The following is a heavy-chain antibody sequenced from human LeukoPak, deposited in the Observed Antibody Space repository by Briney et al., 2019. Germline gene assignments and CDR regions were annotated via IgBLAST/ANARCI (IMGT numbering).Heavy chain of an antibody. CDR1: GFTFSSYG. J-gene: IGHJ4*02. V-gene: IGHV3-30*02. Sequence: GGSLRLSCAASGFTFSSYGMHWVRQAPGKGLEWVAFIRYDGSNKYYADSVKGRFTISRDNSKNTLYLQMNSLRAEDTAVYYCAKDGGIDFWSGYSDYWGQGTLVTVSS. CDR2: IRYDGSNK. CDR3: AKDGGIDFWSGYSDY. D-gene: IGHD3-3*01.